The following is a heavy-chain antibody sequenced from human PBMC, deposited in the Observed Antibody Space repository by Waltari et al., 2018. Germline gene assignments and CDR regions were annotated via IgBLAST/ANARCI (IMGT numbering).Heavy chain of an antibody. Sequence: QLRESGPGLVKPSETLSLRCSVSGGSMISSSYFWAWIRQPPGKGLEWIGSIFYSGTTYQNPSLKRRVAMSIDTSNNHFSLRMTSMTAADTAMYYCARHEDDVSTGHFTWFDSWGQGTLVIVSS. D-gene: IGHD3-9*01. J-gene: IGHJ5*01. CDR2: IFYSGTT. CDR3: ARHEDDVSTGHFTWFDS. V-gene: IGHV4-39*01. CDR1: GGSMISSSYF.